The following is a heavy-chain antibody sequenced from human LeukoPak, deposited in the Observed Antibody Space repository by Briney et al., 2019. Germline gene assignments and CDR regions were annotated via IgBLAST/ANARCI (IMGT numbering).Heavy chain of an antibody. Sequence: ASVKVSCKASGYTFTSYYMHWVRQAPGQGLEWMGIINPSGGSTSYAQKFQGRVTMTRDTSTSTVYMELSSLRSEDTAVYYCARHGYAEYYFDYWGPGNPGHRLL. D-gene: IGHD5-18*01. J-gene: IGHJ4*02. V-gene: IGHV1-46*01. CDR2: INPSGGST. CDR1: GYTFTSYY. CDR3: ARHGYAEYYFDY.